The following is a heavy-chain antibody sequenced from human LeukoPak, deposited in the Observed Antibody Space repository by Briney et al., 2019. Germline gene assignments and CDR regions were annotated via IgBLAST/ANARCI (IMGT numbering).Heavy chain of an antibody. CDR3: ARDPAFDI. CDR2: IHHSGST. V-gene: IGHV4-59*12. CDR1: GGSISGYY. Sequence: SETLSLTCTVSGGSISGYYWSWIRQPPGKGLEWIGYIHHSGSTNYNPSLSSRVTISVDTSKNQFSLKLSSVTAADTAVYYCARDPAFDIWGQGTMVTVSS. J-gene: IGHJ3*02.